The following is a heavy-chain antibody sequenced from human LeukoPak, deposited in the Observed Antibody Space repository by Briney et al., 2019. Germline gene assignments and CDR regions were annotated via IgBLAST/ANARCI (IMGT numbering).Heavy chain of an antibody. D-gene: IGHD5-18*01. CDR2: IYHSGST. V-gene: IGHV4-38-2*02. Sequence: PSETLSLTCTVSGYSISSGYYWGWIRQPPGKGLEWIGSIYHSGSTYYNPSLKSRVTISVDTSKNQFSLKLSSVTAADTAVYYCARPTQLWSNHDAFDIWGQGTMVTVSS. J-gene: IGHJ3*02. CDR3: ARPTQLWSNHDAFDI. CDR1: GYSISSGYY.